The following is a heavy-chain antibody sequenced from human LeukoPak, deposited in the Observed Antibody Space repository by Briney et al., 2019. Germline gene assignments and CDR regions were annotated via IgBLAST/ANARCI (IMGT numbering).Heavy chain of an antibody. D-gene: IGHD6-19*01. V-gene: IGHV3-74*01. CDR2: INTDGTVT. J-gene: IGHJ4*02. CDR3: ATKQWLAPPPDS. CDR1: LFTFSKYW. Sequence: GGSLRLSCAASLFTFSKYWMLLVRQAPGKGPESVSRINTDGTVTTYADSVKGRFTVSRDNADNTMFLQMNSVRDEDTAVYYCATKQWLAPPPDSWGQGTPVTVSS.